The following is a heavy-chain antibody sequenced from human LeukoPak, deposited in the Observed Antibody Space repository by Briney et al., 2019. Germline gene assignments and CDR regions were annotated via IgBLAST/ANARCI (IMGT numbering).Heavy chain of an antibody. J-gene: IGHJ4*02. CDR1: GFTLSTYW. D-gene: IGHD6-19*01. CDR2: IKQDGSEK. CDR3: ARLWAVAGTVDDY. V-gene: IGHV3-7*01. Sequence: GGSLTLSCAPSGFTLSTYWMSWVRHAPGKRPEWVANIKQDGSEKHYVDSVKGRFTISRDNARNSLYLQMNSLRAEDTAVYYCARLWAVAGTVDDYWGQGTLVTVSS.